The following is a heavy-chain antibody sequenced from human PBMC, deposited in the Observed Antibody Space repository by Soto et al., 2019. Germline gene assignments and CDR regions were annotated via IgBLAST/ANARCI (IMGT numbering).Heavy chain of an antibody. CDR1: GFTFSSYW. D-gene: IGHD2-2*01. V-gene: IGHV3-7*04. CDR2: IKQDGSEK. J-gene: IGHJ6*02. Sequence: GGSLRLASAASGFTFSSYWMNWVRQAPGKGLEWVANIKQDGSEKYYVDSVKGRFTISRDSAKNSLFLQMNSLRAEDTAVYYCARGGYCSSTTRYEFYFYGMDVWGQGTTVTVSS. CDR3: ARGGYCSSTTRYEFYFYGMDV.